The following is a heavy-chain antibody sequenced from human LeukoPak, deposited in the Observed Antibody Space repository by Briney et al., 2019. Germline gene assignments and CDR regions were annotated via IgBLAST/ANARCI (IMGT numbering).Heavy chain of an antibody. D-gene: IGHD3-22*01. J-gene: IGHJ4*02. Sequence: GGSLRLSCAASGFTFSTNWMSWVRQAPGKGLEWVANIKEDGSEKYYGDSVKGRFTISRDSAKNSLYLQMNSLRAEDTAVYYCARDSSGYQWGQGTLVTVSS. CDR2: IKEDGSEK. V-gene: IGHV3-7*01. CDR3: ARDSSGYQ. CDR1: GFTFSTNW.